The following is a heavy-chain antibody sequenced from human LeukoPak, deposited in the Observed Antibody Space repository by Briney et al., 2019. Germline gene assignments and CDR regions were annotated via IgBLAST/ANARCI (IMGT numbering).Heavy chain of an antibody. Sequence: GGSLRLSCAASGFTFSSYEMNWVRQAPGKGLEWVSYISSSGNTIYYADSVKGRFTISRDNAKNSLYLQMNSLRAEDTAVYYCAKDRGGSGWPQNWFDPWGQGTLVTVSS. D-gene: IGHD6-19*01. J-gene: IGHJ5*02. CDR3: AKDRGGSGWPQNWFDP. CDR1: GFTFSSYE. V-gene: IGHV3-48*03. CDR2: ISSSGNTI.